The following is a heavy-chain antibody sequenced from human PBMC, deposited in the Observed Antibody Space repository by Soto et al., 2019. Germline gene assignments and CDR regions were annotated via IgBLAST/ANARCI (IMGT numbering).Heavy chain of an antibody. V-gene: IGHV4-30-4*01. J-gene: IGHJ4*02. CDR1: GGSISSGDYY. Sequence: QVQLQESGPGLVKPSQTLSLTCTVSGGSISSGDYYWSWIRQPPGKGLEWIGYVSYSGSTYYNPSLRSRLTISVGTAKDQFSLKVTSVTGADTAVYYWFRDGHLTGEGVDFWGKGTLVTLSA. CDR3: FRDGHLTGEGVDF. D-gene: IGHD7-27*01. CDR2: VSYSGST.